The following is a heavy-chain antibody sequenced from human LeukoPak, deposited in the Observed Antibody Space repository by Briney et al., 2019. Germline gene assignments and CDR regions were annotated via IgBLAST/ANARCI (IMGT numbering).Heavy chain of an antibody. D-gene: IGHD6-19*01. V-gene: IGHV1-24*01. Sequence: ASVKVSGKVSGYTLTELSMQWVRQAPGKGLEGMGGFDPEDGEIIYAQKSQGRVTMTEGTYTDTAYMEMGSLRSEDTAVYYCATKYSSGHYYYYYYMDVWGKGTTVTVSS. CDR3: ATKYSSGHYYYYYYMDV. CDR1: GYTLTELS. J-gene: IGHJ6*03. CDR2: FDPEDGEI.